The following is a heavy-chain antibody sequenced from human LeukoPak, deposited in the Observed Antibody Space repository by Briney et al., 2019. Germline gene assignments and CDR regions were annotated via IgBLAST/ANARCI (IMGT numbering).Heavy chain of an antibody. D-gene: IGHD3-22*01. J-gene: IGHJ4*02. Sequence: GGSLRLSCAASGFTFSDVWMSWVRQVPGKGLEWVSVIYSGGSTYYADSVKGRFTISRDNSKNTLYLQMNSLRAEDTAVYYCARDRQDDTSGYWHVFDYWGQGSLVTVSS. V-gene: IGHV3-66*01. CDR2: IYSGGST. CDR3: ARDRQDDTSGYWHVFDY. CDR1: GFTFSDVW.